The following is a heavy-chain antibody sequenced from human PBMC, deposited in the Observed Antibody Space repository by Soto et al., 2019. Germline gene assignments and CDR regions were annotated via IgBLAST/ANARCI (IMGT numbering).Heavy chain of an antibody. CDR1: RGCIYSYY. CDR2: IYTSGST. V-gene: IGHV4-4*07. J-gene: IGHJ6*02. Sequence: SLSLTCTVCRGCIYSYYWSGFGQPAGKGLEWIGRIYTSGSTNYNPSLKSRVTMSVDTSKNQFSLKLSSVTAADPAVYYCARDRRDYGMDVWAQGTTVTVSS. CDR3: ARDRRDYGMDV.